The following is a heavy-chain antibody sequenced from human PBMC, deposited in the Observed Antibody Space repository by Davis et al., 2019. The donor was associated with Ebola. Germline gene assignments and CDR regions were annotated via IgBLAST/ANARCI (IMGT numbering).Heavy chain of an antibody. J-gene: IGHJ5*02. CDR2: IIPILGIA. D-gene: IGHD2-2*01. Sequence: AASVKVSCKASGGTFSSYAISWVRQAPGQGLEWMGRIIPILGIANYAQKFQGRVTITRDTSASTAYMELSSLRSEDTAVYYCARDGCSSTSCLSKYNWFDPWGQGTLVTVSS. V-gene: IGHV1-69*04. CDR1: GGTFSSYA. CDR3: ARDGCSSTSCLSKYNWFDP.